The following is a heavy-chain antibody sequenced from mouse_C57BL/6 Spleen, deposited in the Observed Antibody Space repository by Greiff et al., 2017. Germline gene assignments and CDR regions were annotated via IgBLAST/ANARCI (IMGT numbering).Heavy chain of an antibody. J-gene: IGHJ4*01. CDR2: INPSTGGT. CDR3: ARWSTVVDYAMDY. Sequence: VQLQQSGPELVKPGASVKISCKASGYSFPGYYMNWVKQSPEKSLEWIGEINPSTGGTTYNQKFKAKATLTVDKSSSTAYMQLKSLTSEDSAVYYCARWSTVVDYAMDYWGQGTSVTVSS. V-gene: IGHV1-42*01. CDR1: GYSFPGYY. D-gene: IGHD1-1*01.